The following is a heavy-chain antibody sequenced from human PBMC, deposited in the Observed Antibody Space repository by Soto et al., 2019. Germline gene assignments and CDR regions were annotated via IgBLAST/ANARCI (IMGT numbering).Heavy chain of an antibody. Sequence: WESLKISCKGSGYIFNNYWIVWARQMPGKGMEWTGIIYPGHSSTKDIPSFQAQVTTSARKSIHSAFLQSRSPKASDTAMHYCAPLPRLEPRDAFDYCGQGTLVIVSS. CDR1: GYIFNNYW. V-gene: IGHV5-51*01. CDR3: APLPRLEPRDAFDY. J-gene: IGHJ4*02. CDR2: IYPGHSST. D-gene: IGHD1-1*01.